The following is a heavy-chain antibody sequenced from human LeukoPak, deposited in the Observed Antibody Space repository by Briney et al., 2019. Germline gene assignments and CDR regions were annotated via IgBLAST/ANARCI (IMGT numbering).Heavy chain of an antibody. CDR2: FNPNSGGT. Sequence: ASVKVSCKASGYTFTGYYMHWVRQAPGQGLEWMGWFNPNSGGTNYAQKFQGRVTMTRDTSISTAYMELSRLRSDDTAVYYCARDRVGKYCSSTSCYTELDYWGQGTLVTVSS. D-gene: IGHD2-2*02. CDR1: GYTFTGYY. CDR3: ARDRVGKYCSSTSCYTELDY. J-gene: IGHJ4*02. V-gene: IGHV1-2*02.